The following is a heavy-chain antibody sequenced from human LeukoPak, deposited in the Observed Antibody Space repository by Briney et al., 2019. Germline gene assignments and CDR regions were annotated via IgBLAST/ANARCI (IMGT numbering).Heavy chain of an antibody. D-gene: IGHD4-11*01. CDR2: ISSSSSYI. Sequence: PGGSLRLSCAASGFTYSSYSRNWVRQAPGKGLEWVSSISSSSSYIYYADSVKGRFTISRDNAKNSLYLQMNSLRAEDTAVYYCARAGTTVTPFDYWGQGTLVTVSS. V-gene: IGHV3-21*01. J-gene: IGHJ4*02. CDR3: ARAGTTVTPFDY. CDR1: GFTYSSYS.